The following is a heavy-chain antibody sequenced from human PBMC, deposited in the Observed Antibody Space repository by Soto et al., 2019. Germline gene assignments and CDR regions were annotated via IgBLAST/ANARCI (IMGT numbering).Heavy chain of an antibody. CDR2: IYSGGTT. D-gene: IGHD3-10*01. CDR1: GFTVSSNY. V-gene: IGHV3-66*01. CDR3: ASGASGNYR. Sequence: EVQLVESGGGLVQPGGSLRLSCAASGFTVSSNYMTWVRQAPGKGLEWVSNIYSGGTTSYADSVKGRFTISRDNSKNTLFLPMNSLRDDDTAVYYCASGASGNYRWGQGTLVTVSS. J-gene: IGHJ4*02.